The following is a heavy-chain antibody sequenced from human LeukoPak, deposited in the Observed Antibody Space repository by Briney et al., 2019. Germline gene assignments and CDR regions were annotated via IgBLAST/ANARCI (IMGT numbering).Heavy chain of an antibody. D-gene: IGHD6-19*01. Sequence: GASVKVSCKVSGYTLTELSMHWVRQAPGKGLEWMGGFDPEDGETIYAQKFQGRVTMTEDTSTDTAYTELSSLRSEDTAVYYCATAPWGGIAVSHEARALDAFDIWGQGTMVTVSS. CDR2: FDPEDGET. CDR3: ATAPWGGIAVSHEARALDAFDI. V-gene: IGHV1-24*01. CDR1: GYTLTELS. J-gene: IGHJ3*02.